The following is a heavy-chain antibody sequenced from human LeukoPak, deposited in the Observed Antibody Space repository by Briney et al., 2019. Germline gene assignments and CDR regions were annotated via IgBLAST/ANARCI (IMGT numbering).Heavy chain of an antibody. CDR1: GFTFSGSA. J-gene: IGHJ6*02. CDR2: IRSKANSYAT. Sequence: GGSLRLSCAASGFTFSGSAMHWVRQASGKGLEWVGRIRSKANSYATAYAASVKGRFTISRDDSKNTAYLQMNSLKTEDTAVYYCARDQGYGMDVWGQGTTVTVSS. CDR3: ARDQGYGMDV. V-gene: IGHV3-73*01.